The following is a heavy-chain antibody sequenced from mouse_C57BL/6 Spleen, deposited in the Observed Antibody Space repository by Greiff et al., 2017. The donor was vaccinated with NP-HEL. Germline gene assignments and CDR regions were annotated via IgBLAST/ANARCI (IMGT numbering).Heavy chain of an antibody. V-gene: IGHV1-81*01. J-gene: IGHJ2*01. Sequence: VQLQQSGAELARPGASVKLSCKASGYTFTSYGISWVKQRTGQGLEWIGEIYPRSGNTYYNEKFKGKATLTADKSSSTAYMELRSLTSEDSAVYFCARTPLSDGYYLYYFDYWGQGTTLTVSS. D-gene: IGHD2-3*01. CDR1: GYTFTSYG. CDR2: IYPRSGNT. CDR3: ARTPLSDGYYLYYFDY.